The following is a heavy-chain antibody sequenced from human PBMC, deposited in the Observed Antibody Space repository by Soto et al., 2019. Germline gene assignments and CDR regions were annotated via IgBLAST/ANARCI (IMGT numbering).Heavy chain of an antibody. D-gene: IGHD6-13*01. V-gene: IGHV6-1*01. CDR1: GYSVSINSAS. CDR3: ARDGSWRWFDP. Sequence: QTLSLTCAISGYSVSINSASWNWIRRSPSRGLEWLGRTYYRSKWYNDYAVSVKSRITINPDTSKNQFSLQLNSVTPEDTAVYYCARDGSWRWFDPWGQGTLVTVS. CDR2: TYYRSKWYN. J-gene: IGHJ5*02.